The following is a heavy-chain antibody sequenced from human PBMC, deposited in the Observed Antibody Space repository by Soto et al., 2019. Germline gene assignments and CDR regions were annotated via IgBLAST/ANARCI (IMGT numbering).Heavy chain of an antibody. CDR2: ISSNGGST. D-gene: IGHD6-19*01. CDR1: GFTFSSYA. CDR3: VNRYSSGWYERPLDY. V-gene: IGHV3-64D*06. J-gene: IGHJ4*02. Sequence: GGSLRLSCSASGFTFSSYAMHWVRQAPGKGLEYVSAISSNGGSTYYADSVKGRFTISRDNSKNTLYLQMSSLRAEDTAVYYCVNRYSSGWYERPLDYWGQGTLGTVSS.